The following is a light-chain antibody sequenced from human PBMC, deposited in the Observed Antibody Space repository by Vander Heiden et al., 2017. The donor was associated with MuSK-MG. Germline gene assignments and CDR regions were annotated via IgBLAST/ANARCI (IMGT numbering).Light chain of an antibody. Sequence: QSALTPPPSASGSPGQSVTISCTGTSTDVGLYDYVSWYQQHPGKAPKLVIYEVSQRPSGVPDRFSGSKSGNTASLTVSGLQAEDEADYYCSSYAGSNNFCVFGTGTKVTVL. V-gene: IGLV2-8*01. CDR2: EVS. J-gene: IGLJ1*01. CDR1: STDVGLYDY. CDR3: SSYAGSNNFCV.